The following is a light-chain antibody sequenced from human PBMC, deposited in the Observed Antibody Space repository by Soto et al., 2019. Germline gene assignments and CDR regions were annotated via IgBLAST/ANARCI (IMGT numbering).Light chain of an antibody. CDR2: EGT. Sequence: QSVLTQPASVSGSSGQSITISCTGSSRDVGSYNLVSWYQLHPRKAPKLIIFEGTERPSGVSTRFSGSTSGNTASLTISGLQAEDEADYYCCSYSTSHTWLFGGGTKLTVL. J-gene: IGLJ3*02. CDR1: SRDVGSYNL. V-gene: IGLV2-23*01. CDR3: CSYSTSHTWL.